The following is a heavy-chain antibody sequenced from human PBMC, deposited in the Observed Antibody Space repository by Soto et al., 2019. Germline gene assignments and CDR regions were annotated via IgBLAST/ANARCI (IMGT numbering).Heavy chain of an antibody. J-gene: IGHJ4*02. CDR2: IYYDGSNE. CDR1: GFTFSSYG. V-gene: IGHV3-33*01. CDR3: ARDYSSTSYGFDS. Sequence: QVQLVESGGVVVQPGRSLRLSCAACGFTFSSYGMHWVRQAPGKGLEWVAVIYYDGSNEYYADSVKGRFTISRDNSKNTLYLQMNSLRAEDTAVYYCARDYSSTSYGFDSWGQGTLVTVSS. D-gene: IGHD6-13*01.